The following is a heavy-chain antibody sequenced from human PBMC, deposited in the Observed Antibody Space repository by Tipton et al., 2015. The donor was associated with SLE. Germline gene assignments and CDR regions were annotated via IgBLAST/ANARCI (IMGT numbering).Heavy chain of an antibody. V-gene: IGHV4-30-2*01. CDR2: IFHSGNA. CDR3: ARGEADVLHI. CDR1: GFSVSSGDYS. Sequence: TLSLTCSVSGFSVSSGDYSWSWIRQPPGKGLEWIGYIFHSGNAYYNPSLKSRVTISVDMSRNQFSLRLNSVTAADTALYYCARGEADVLHIWGQGTVVSIAS. J-gene: IGHJ3*02.